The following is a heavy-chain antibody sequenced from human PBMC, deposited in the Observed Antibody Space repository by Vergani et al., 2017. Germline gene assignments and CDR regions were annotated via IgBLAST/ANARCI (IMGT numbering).Heavy chain of an antibody. CDR1: GFTFSSYA. D-gene: IGHD3-3*01. J-gene: IGHJ2*01. Sequence: EVQLLESGGGLVQPGGSLRLSCAASGFTFSSYAMSWVRQAPGKGLEWVSAISGSGGSTYYADSVKGRFTISRDNAKNSLYLQMNSLRAEDTAVYYCARKTISGFDLWGRGTLVTVSS. V-gene: IGHV3-23*01. CDR3: ARKTISGFDL. CDR2: ISGSGGST.